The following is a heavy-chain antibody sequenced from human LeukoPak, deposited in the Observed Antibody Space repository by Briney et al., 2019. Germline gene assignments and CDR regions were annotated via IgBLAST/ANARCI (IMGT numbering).Heavy chain of an antibody. CDR3: ARDGPITMVRGANNWFDP. CDR2: ISGSGGST. J-gene: IGHJ5*02. D-gene: IGHD3-10*01. V-gene: IGHV3-23*01. Sequence: GGSLRLSCAASGFTFSSYAMSWVRQAPGKGLEWVSAISGSGGSTYYADSVKGRFTISRDNAKNSLYLQMNSLRAEDTAVYYCARDGPITMVRGANNWFDPWGQGTLVTVSS. CDR1: GFTFSSYA.